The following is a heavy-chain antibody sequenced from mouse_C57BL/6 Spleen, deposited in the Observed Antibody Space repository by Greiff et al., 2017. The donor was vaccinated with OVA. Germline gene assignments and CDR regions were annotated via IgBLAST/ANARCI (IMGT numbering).Heavy chain of an antibody. Sequence: VQLQQSGAELVRPGASVTLSCKASGYTFTDYEMHWVKQTPVHGLEWIGAIDPDTGGTAYNQKFKGKAILTADKSSSTAYMELRSLTSEDAAVYYSTRKWPTMDKGMAYWGQGTLVTVSA. CDR2: IDPDTGGT. CDR1: GYTFTDYE. D-gene: IGHD1-1*02. J-gene: IGHJ3*01. V-gene: IGHV1-15*01. CDR3: TRKWPTMDKGMAY.